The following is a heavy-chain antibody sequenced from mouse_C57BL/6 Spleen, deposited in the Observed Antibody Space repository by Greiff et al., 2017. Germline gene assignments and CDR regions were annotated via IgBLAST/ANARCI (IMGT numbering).Heavy chain of an antibody. D-gene: IGHD2-10*01. V-gene: IGHV5-6*01. CDR3: AREEVLLRYFDV. J-gene: IGHJ1*03. CDR1: GFTFSSYG. Sequence: EVKVVESGGDLVKPGGSLKLSCAASGFTFSSYGMSWVRQTPDKRLEWVATISSGGSYTYYPDSVKGRFTISRDNAKNTLYLQMSSLKSEDTAMYYCAREEVLLRYFDVWGTGTTVTVSS. CDR2: ISSGGSYT.